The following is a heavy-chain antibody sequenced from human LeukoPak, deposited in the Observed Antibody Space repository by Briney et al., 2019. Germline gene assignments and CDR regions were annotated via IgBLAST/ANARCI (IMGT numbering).Heavy chain of an antibody. CDR1: GYSFTSYW. Sequence: KNGESLKISCKGSGYSFTSYWIGWVRQMPGKGLEWMGIIYPGDSDTRYSPSFQGQVTISADKSISTAYLQWSSLKASDTAMYYCARTCSGGSCYPPSSMDVWGKGTTVTVSS. J-gene: IGHJ6*03. CDR3: ARTCSGGSCYPPSSMDV. V-gene: IGHV5-51*01. CDR2: IYPGDSDT. D-gene: IGHD2-15*01.